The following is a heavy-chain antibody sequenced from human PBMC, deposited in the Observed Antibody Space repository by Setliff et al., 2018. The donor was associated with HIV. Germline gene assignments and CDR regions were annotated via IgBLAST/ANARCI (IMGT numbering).Heavy chain of an antibody. J-gene: IGHJ4*02. CDR3: ARDNRTGYSGGWPLDY. Sequence: GASVKVSCKASGYFFTAYYMHWVRQAPGQGLEWMAWINPNTGGTQYAQKFQGRVTVTRDTPISTAYMEIKKLTSDDTAVYYCARDNRTGYSGGWPLDYWGQGTGVTSPQ. V-gene: IGHV1-2*02. D-gene: IGHD5-12*01. CDR1: GYFFTAYY. CDR2: INPNTGGT.